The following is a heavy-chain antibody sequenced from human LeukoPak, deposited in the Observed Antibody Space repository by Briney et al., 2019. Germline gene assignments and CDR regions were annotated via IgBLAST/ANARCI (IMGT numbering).Heavy chain of an antibody. Sequence: KASETLSLTCTVSGGSISSSSYYWRWIRQPPGKGLEWIGSIYYSGSTYYNPSLKSRVTISVDTSKNQFSLKLSSVTAADTAVYYCARMDGYNDFDYWGQGTLVTVSS. J-gene: IGHJ4*02. D-gene: IGHD5-24*01. CDR2: IYYSGST. CDR1: GGSISSSSYY. V-gene: IGHV4-39*01. CDR3: ARMDGYNDFDY.